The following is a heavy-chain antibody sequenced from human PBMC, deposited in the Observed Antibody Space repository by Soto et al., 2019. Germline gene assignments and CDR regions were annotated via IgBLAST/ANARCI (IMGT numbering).Heavy chain of an antibody. CDR1: GVSISSYY. CDR3: ARVYHFWSGYYWFDP. D-gene: IGHD3-3*01. Sequence: SETLSLTCTVSGVSISSYYWSWIRQPPGKGLEWIAYIYYSGITDYNPSLKSRVTISVDTSKNQFSLKLSSVTAADTAVYYCARVYHFWSGYYWFDPWGQGTQVTVSS. J-gene: IGHJ5*02. CDR2: IYYSGIT. V-gene: IGHV4-59*01.